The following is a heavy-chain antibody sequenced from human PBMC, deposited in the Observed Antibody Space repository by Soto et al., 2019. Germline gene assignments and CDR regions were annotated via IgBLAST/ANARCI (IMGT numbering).Heavy chain of an antibody. CDR3: ARAHPYHKVNWLDL. Sequence: SDTLSLTCTVSSGSLSSGGYYWNWIRQHPVKGLEWIGYIYFTGITYSTPSLKSRVTLSVDTSKSQFSLELRSVTAADTAIYYCARAHPYHKVNWLDLWGAVVSVTLSS. CDR2: IYFTGIT. J-gene: IGHJ5*02. V-gene: IGHV4-31*03. CDR1: SGSLSSGGYY.